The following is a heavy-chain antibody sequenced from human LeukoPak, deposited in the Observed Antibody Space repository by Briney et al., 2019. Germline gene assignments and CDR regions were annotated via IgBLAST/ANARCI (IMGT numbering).Heavy chain of an antibody. J-gene: IGHJ4*02. Sequence: GGSLRLSCAASGFTFSSYWMHWVRQAPGKGLVWVSRINSDGSRTTYADSVKGRFTISRDNSKNTLYLQMNSLRAEDTAVYYCAKDDGSGWYQIDYWGQGTLVTISS. CDR2: INSDGSRT. V-gene: IGHV3-74*01. CDR3: AKDDGSGWYQIDY. CDR1: GFTFSSYW. D-gene: IGHD6-19*01.